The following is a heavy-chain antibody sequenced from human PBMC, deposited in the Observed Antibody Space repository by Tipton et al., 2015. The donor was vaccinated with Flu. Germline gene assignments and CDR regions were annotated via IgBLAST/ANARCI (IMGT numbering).Heavy chain of an antibody. Sequence: QLVQSGAEVKKPGESLKISCKGSGYSFTSYWIGWVRQMPGKGLEWMGIIYPGDSDTRYSPSFQGQVTISADKSISTDYLQWSSLKASDTAMYYCARRRYSSGWGSAFDIWGQGTMVTVSS. CDR1: GYSFTSYW. CDR3: ARRRYSSGWGSAFDI. CDR2: IYPGDSDT. J-gene: IGHJ3*02. D-gene: IGHD6-19*01. V-gene: IGHV5-51*03.